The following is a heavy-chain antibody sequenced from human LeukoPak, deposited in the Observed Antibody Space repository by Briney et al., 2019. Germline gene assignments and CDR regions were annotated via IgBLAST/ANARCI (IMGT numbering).Heavy chain of an antibody. Sequence: GASVKVSCKASGGTFSSYAIGWVRQAPGQGLEWMGGIIPIFGTANYAQKFQGRVTITTDESTSTAYMELSSLRSEDTAVYYCARYSSSSHYFDYWGQGTLVTVYS. V-gene: IGHV1-69*05. J-gene: IGHJ4*02. CDR2: IIPIFGTA. CDR1: GGTFSSYA. CDR3: ARYSSSSHYFDY. D-gene: IGHD6-6*01.